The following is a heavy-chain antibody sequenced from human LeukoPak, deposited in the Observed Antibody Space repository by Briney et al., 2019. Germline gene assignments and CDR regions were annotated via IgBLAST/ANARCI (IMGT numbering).Heavy chain of an antibody. CDR1: GGSISSHY. V-gene: IGHV4-59*11. CDR3: ARGRRGYSYGSWFDP. J-gene: IGHJ5*02. D-gene: IGHD5-18*01. Sequence: SETLSLTCTVSGGSISSHYWSWIRQPPGKGLEWIGYIYYSGSTNYNPSLKSRVTISVDTSKNQFSLKLSSVTAADTAVYYCARGRRGYSYGSWFDPWGQGTLVTVSS. CDR2: IYYSGST.